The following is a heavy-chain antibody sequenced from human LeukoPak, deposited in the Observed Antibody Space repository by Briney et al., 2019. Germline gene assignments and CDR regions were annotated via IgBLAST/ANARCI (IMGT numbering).Heavy chain of an antibody. J-gene: IGHJ4*02. CDR3: ARDGIAAAGYFDY. D-gene: IGHD6-13*01. CDR2: IYHSGST. Sequence: SETLSLTCTASGGSISSGGYYWSWIRQPPGKGLEWIGYIYHSGSTYYNPSLKSRVTISVDRSKNQFSLKLSSVTAADTAVYYCARDGIAAAGYFDYWGQGTLVTVSS. V-gene: IGHV4-30-2*01. CDR1: GGSISSGGYY.